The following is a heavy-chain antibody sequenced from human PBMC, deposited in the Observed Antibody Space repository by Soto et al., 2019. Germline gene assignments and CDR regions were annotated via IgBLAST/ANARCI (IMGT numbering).Heavy chain of an antibody. Sequence: QVQLVQSGAEVKKPGSSVKVSCKASGGTFSSYAISWVRQAPGQGLEWMGGIIPIFGTANYAQKLQGRVTITADKPTSQAYMGWSSLRSEDRAVYECGRAGSSWSWECSAPWGQGPLVPLS. CDR2: IIPIFGTA. CDR1: GGTFSSYA. D-gene: IGHD6-13*01. J-gene: IGHJ5*02. V-gene: IGHV1-69*06. CDR3: GRAGSSWSWECSAP.